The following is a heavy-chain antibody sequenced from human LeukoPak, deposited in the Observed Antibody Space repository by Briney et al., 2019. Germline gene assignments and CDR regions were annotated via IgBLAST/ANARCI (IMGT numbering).Heavy chain of an antibody. J-gene: IGHJ5*02. CDR2: IYYSGST. Sequence: PSETLSLTCTVSGGSISSYYWGWIRQPPGKGLEWIGYIYYSGSTNYNPSLKSRVTITVDTSKNQFSLKLSSVTAADTAVYYCARADPENSWFDPWGQGTLVTVSS. V-gene: IGHV4-59*01. D-gene: IGHD6-19*01. CDR1: GGSISSYY. CDR3: ARADPENSWFDP.